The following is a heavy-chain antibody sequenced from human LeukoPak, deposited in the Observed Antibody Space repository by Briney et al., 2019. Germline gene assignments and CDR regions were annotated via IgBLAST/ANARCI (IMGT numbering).Heavy chain of an antibody. CDR2: LNPDGGGA. CDR3: ARVGPIDYYYYPMDV. V-gene: IGHV1-2*02. J-gene: IGHJ6*02. Sequence: ASVKVSCKASGYTFTGYYIHWVRQAPGQGLEWMGWLNPDGGGAYYARSFQGRVTMTRDTSISTAYMELSSLRFDDTAVYYCARVGPIDYYYYPMDVWGQGTTVTVSS. CDR1: GYTFTGYY.